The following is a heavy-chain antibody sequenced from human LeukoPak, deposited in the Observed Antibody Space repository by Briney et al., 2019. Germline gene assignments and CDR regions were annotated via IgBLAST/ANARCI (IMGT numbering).Heavy chain of an antibody. CDR1: GFPFSSHG. CDR2: ISPGGPT. D-gene: IGHD5-12*01. CDR3: AKDGAWLRFDD. J-gene: IGHJ4*02. Sequence: GGSLRLSCAGSGFPFSSHGMNWVRQAPGKGLEWVSGISPGGPTYYADSVKGRFTISRDDSKNTLYLQMKNLRAEDTAIYYHAKDGAWLRFDDWGQGILVTVSS. V-gene: IGHV3-23*01.